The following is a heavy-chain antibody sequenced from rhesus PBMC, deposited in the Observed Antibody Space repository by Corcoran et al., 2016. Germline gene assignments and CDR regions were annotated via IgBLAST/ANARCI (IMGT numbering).Heavy chain of an antibody. J-gene: IGHJ4*01. D-gene: IGHD6-31*01. Sequence: QVQLQESGPGVVTPSETLSLTCAVSGGSIRASYRWSWIRQPPGKGLEWIGSISGRSTSTNYNPSLKSRVTISKDPSKNQFSLKLSSVTAADTAVYYCARSRGSGWYYCDYWGQGVLVTGSS. CDR3: ARSRGSGWYYCDY. CDR2: ISGRSTST. CDR1: GGSIRASYR. V-gene: IGHV4S10*01.